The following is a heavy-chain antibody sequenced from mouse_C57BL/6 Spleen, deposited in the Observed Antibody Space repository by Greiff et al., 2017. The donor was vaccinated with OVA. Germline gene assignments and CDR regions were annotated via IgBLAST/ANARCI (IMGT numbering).Heavy chain of an antibody. CDR2: INPSNGGT. J-gene: IGHJ2*01. V-gene: IGHV1-53*01. Sequence: QVQLQQPGTELVKPGASVKLSCKASGYTFTRSWMHWVKQRPGQGLEWIGNINPSNGGTNYNVKFQSKATLTVDKSSSTAYLQLSSLTSEDSAVYYCASRGVVAPFDYWGQGTTLTVSS. D-gene: IGHD1-1*01. CDR3: ASRGVVAPFDY. CDR1: GYTFTRSW.